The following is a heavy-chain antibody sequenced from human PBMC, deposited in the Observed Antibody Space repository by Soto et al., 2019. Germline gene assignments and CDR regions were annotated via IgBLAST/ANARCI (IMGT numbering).Heavy chain of an antibody. CDR2: IYFTGNT. Sequence: ETLSLTCTVSGDSVSSGNYYWSWIRQPPGKGLEWIGSIYFTGNTNYNPSLKSRLTMSIDTSRNLFSLRLGSVTAADTAVYYCGRVPVDTYMIYWSDPWGQGTLVTVSS. D-gene: IGHD3-16*01. CDR3: GRVPVDTYMIYWSDP. V-gene: IGHV4-61*01. J-gene: IGHJ5*02. CDR1: GDSVSSGNYY.